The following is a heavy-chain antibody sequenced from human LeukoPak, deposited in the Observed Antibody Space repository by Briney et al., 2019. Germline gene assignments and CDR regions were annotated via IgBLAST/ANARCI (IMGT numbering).Heavy chain of an antibody. V-gene: IGHV3-33*08. CDR1: GFTFSSYW. D-gene: IGHD3-22*01. CDR3: ARCYFYESSAYCPLDY. CDR2: IWYDGSNK. J-gene: IGHJ4*02. Sequence: GGSLRLSCAASGFTFSSYWMSWVRQAPGKGLEWVAVIWYDGSNKDYADFVKGRFTISRDNSKNTLYLQMNSLRVEDTAVYYCARCYFYESSAYCPLDYWGQGALVTVSS.